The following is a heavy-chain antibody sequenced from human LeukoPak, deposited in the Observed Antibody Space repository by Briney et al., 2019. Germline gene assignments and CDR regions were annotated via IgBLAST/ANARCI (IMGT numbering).Heavy chain of an antibody. Sequence: PGGSLRLSCAASGFTVSSNYMSWVRQAPGEGLEWVAVISYDGSIKHYTDSVKGRFTISRDNSKNTLYLQMSSLRPEDTAVYYCASIFWGYCSSTSCYVDYWGQGTLVSVSS. CDR1: GFTVSSNY. D-gene: IGHD2-2*01. J-gene: IGHJ4*02. CDR3: ASIFWGYCSSTSCYVDY. CDR2: ISYDGSIK. V-gene: IGHV3-30-3*01.